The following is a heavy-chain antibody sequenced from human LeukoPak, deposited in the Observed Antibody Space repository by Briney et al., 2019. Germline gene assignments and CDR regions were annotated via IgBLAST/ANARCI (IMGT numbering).Heavy chain of an antibody. V-gene: IGHV4-4*07. J-gene: IGHJ4*02. D-gene: IGHD4-23*01. CDR1: GGSISNYY. CDR2: IYTSGST. CDR3: ARGRYGGYFDC. Sequence: SETLSLTCTVSGGSISNYYWTWIRQPAGKGLEWIGRIYTSGSTNYNPSLKSRVTMSVDTSKIQFSLMLSPVTAADTAVYYCARGRYGGYFDCWGQGTLVTVSS.